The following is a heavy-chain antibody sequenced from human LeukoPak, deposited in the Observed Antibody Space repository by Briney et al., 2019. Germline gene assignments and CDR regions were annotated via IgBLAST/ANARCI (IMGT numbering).Heavy chain of an antibody. CDR1: GGSVSNYC. CDR3: ARRFYDSSGYLYFDY. CDR2: ICYSGST. D-gene: IGHD3-22*01. J-gene: IGHJ4*02. Sequence: SETLSLTCTVSGGSVSNYCWSSIRQPPGKGLEWIGYICYSGSTNYNPSFKSRVTLSTDTSKNQFSLKLTSVTAADTAVYFCARRFYDSSGYLYFDYWGQGTLVTVSS. V-gene: IGHV4-59*08.